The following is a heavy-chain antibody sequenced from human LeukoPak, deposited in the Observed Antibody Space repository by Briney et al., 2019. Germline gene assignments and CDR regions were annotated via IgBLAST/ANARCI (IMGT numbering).Heavy chain of an antibody. J-gene: IGHJ4*02. CDR2: IYHSGST. D-gene: IGHD2-15*01. Sequence: SETLSLTCAVSGCSISSGYYWGWIRQPPGKGLEWIGSIYHSGSTYYNPSLKSRVTISVDTSKNQFSLKLSSVTAADTAVYYCARQDVVVFNHFDYWGQGTLVTVSS. CDR3: ARQDVVVFNHFDY. CDR1: GCSISSGYY. V-gene: IGHV4-38-2*01.